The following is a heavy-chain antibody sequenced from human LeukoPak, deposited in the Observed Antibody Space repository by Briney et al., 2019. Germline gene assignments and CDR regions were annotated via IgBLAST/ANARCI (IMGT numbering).Heavy chain of an antibody. CDR3: SREPTTMIAQPFFDY. J-gene: IGHJ4*02. Sequence: GGSLRLSCTTSGFTFGDYAMSWSRQAPGKGLEWVGFIRSKAYGGTPEYAASVKGRFTVSRDDSESIAYLQMNSLKTEDTAVYYCSREPTTMIAQPFFDYWGQGTVVTVSS. D-gene: IGHD3-22*01. V-gene: IGHV3-49*03. CDR1: GFTFGDYA. CDR2: IRSKAYGGTP.